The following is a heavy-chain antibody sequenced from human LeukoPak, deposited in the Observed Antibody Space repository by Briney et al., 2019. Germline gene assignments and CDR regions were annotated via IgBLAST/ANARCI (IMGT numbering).Heavy chain of an antibody. CDR3: ARGGRITMVRGAINWFDP. D-gene: IGHD3-10*01. Sequence: PSETLSLTCTVSGGSISSYYWSWIRQPPGKGLEWIGYIYTSGSTNYNPSLKSRVAISVDTSKNQFSLKLSSVTAADTAVYYCARGGRITMVRGAINWFDPWGQGTLVTVSS. V-gene: IGHV4-4*09. CDR2: IYTSGST. CDR1: GGSISSYY. J-gene: IGHJ5*02.